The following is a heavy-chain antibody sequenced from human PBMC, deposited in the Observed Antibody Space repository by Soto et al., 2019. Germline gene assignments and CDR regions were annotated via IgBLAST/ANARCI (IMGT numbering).Heavy chain of an antibody. CDR1: GGSISRYY. Sequence: SETLSLTCTVSGGSISRYYWSWIRQPPGKGLEWMGYMYYRGSTNYNPSLMGRVTMSVDTSKNQFSLKLSSVTAAETAVYYCARSHIVVVTAKNYGMDVWGQGTTVTVS. V-gene: IGHV4-59*01. CDR2: MYYRGST. D-gene: IGHD2-21*02. J-gene: IGHJ6*02. CDR3: ARSHIVVVTAKNYGMDV.